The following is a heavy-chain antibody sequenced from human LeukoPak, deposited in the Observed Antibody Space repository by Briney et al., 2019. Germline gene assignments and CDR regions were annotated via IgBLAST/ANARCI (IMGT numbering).Heavy chain of an antibody. D-gene: IGHD1-14*01. V-gene: IGHV3-33*01. Sequence: GRSLRLSCAASGFTFSSYGMHWVRQAPGKGLEWVAVIWYDGSNKYYADSVKGRFTISRDNSKNTLYLQMNSLRAEDTAVYYCARDGNRDNGMDVWGQGTTVTVSS. J-gene: IGHJ6*02. CDR1: GFTFSSYG. CDR3: ARDGNRDNGMDV. CDR2: IWYDGSNK.